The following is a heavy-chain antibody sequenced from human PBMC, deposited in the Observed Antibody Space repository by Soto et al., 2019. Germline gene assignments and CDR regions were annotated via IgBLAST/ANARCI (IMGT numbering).Heavy chain of an antibody. CDR1: GFTFSNYA. CDR3: ARDGRSLIHRGYHFDF. CDR2: ISFDGSNK. J-gene: IGHJ4*02. D-gene: IGHD5-18*01. V-gene: IGHV3-30-3*01. Sequence: QVQLVESGGGVVQPGRSLRLSCASSGFTFSNYAMHWVRQAPGKGLEWVAVISFDGSNKYYADSVKARFTIYRDNSENTLYLQMDSLTAEDTAMYYCARDGRSLIHRGYHFDFWGQGTLVTVSS.